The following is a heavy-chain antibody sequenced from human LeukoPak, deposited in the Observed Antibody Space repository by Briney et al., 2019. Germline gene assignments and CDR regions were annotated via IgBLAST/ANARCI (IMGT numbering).Heavy chain of an antibody. CDR2: INHSGST. D-gene: IGHD1-14*01. Sequence: SETLSLTCAVYGGSFSGYYWSWIRQPPGKGLEWIGGINHSGSTNYNPSLKSRVTISVDTSKNQFSLKLSSVTAADTAVYYCARSPFGISRYFDLWGRGTLVTVSS. CDR3: ARSPFGISRYFDL. J-gene: IGHJ2*01. V-gene: IGHV4-34*01. CDR1: GGSFSGYY.